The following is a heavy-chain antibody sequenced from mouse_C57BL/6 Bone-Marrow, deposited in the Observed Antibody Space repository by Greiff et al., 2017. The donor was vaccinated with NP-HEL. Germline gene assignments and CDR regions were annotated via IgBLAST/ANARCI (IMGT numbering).Heavy chain of an antibody. Sequence: VKLQQPGAELVKPGASVKLSCKASGYTFTSYWMQWVKQRPGQGLEWIGEIDPSDSYTNYNQKFKGKATLTVDNSSSTAYMQLSSLPSEDSAVYYCARSDFTTVVARYFDVWGTGTTVTVSS. D-gene: IGHD1-1*01. J-gene: IGHJ1*03. V-gene: IGHV1-50*01. CDR3: ARSDFTTVVARYFDV. CDR1: GYTFTSYW. CDR2: IDPSDSYT.